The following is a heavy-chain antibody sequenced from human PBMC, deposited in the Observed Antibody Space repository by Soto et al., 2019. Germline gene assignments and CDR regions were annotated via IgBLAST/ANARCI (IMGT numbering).Heavy chain of an antibody. CDR3: ARLDVFDRYWFDP. CDR2: IYYSGST. CDR1: GGSISSSSYY. V-gene: IGHV4-39*01. J-gene: IGHJ5*02. Sequence: SETLSLTCTVSGGSISSSSYYWGWIRQPPGKGLEWIGSIYYSGSTYYNPSLKSRVTISVDTSKNQFSLKLSSVTAADTAVYYCARLDVFDRYWFDPWGQGTLVTVSS. D-gene: IGHD3-10*02.